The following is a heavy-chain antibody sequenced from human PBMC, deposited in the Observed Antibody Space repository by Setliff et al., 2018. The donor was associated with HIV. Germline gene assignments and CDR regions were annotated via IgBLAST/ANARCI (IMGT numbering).Heavy chain of an antibody. CDR3: AKDPRAAVATICDY. J-gene: IGHJ4*02. CDR2: ISGSGGST. D-gene: IGHD5-12*01. CDR1: GFTFSSYA. Sequence: GGSLRLSCAASGFTFSSYAMSWVRQAPGKGLEWVSDISGSGGSTYYADSVKGRFTISRDNSKNTLYLQMNSLRAEDTAVYYCAKDPRAAVATICDYWGQGTLVTVSS. V-gene: IGHV3-23*01.